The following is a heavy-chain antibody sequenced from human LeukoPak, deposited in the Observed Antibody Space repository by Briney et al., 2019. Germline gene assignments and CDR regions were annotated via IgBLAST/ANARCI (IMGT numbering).Heavy chain of an antibody. Sequence: ASVKVSCKASGYTFTNYAMHWVRQAPGQRLEWMGWINAGNGNTKYSQYFQGRVTITRDTSASITYMELSSLRSEDTAVYYCTSNSGWLLDAFDVWGQGTMVTVSS. J-gene: IGHJ3*01. CDR1: GYTFTNYA. V-gene: IGHV1-3*01. CDR3: TSNSGWLLDAFDV. D-gene: IGHD6-19*01. CDR2: INAGNGNT.